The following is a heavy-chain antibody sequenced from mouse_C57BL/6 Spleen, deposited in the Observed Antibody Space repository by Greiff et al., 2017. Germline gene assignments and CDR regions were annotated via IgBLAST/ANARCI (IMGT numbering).Heavy chain of an antibody. CDR1: GYTFTDYE. J-gene: IGHJ3*01. D-gene: IGHD2-3*01. CDR3: ARERSYDGYGFAY. Sequence: VQLQQSGAELVRPGASVTLSCKASGYTFTDYEMHWVKQTPVHGLEWIGAIDPETGGTAYNQKFKGKAILTVDTSSSTAYMELRSLTSEDSAVYFCARERSYDGYGFAYWGQGTLVTVSA. V-gene: IGHV1-15*01. CDR2: IDPETGGT.